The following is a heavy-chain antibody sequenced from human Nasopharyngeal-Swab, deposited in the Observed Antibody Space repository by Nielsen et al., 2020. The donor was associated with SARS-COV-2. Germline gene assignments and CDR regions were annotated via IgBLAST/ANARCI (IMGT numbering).Heavy chain of an antibody. J-gene: IGHJ2*01. D-gene: IGHD4-23*01. CDR3: ASAYGGSYWYFSL. CDR1: GLTFSSYA. CDR2: ISYDGSNK. Sequence: SLKISCAASGLTFSSYAMHWVRQAPGKGLEWVADISYDGSNKYYADSVKGRFTISRDNSKNTLYLQMNSLSAGDTAVYYCASAYGGSYWYFSLWGRGTLVTVSS. V-gene: IGHV3-30-3*01.